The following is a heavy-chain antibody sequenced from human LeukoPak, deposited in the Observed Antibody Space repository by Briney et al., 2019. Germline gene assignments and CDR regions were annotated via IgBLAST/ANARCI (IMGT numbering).Heavy chain of an antibody. CDR2: ISWNSGSI. Sequence: GGSLRLSCAASGFTFSSYWMHWVRQAPGKGLEWVSGISWNSGSIGYADSVKGRFTISRDNAKNSLYLQMNSLRAEDTALYYCAKGGGYSYGQPIDYWGQGTLVTVSS. J-gene: IGHJ4*02. CDR1: GFTFSSYW. D-gene: IGHD5-18*01. V-gene: IGHV3-9*01. CDR3: AKGGGYSYGQPIDY.